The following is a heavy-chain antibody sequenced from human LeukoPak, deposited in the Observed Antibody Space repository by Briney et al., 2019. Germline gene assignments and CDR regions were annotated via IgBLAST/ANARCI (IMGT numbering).Heavy chain of an antibody. CDR2: ISASSTYT. V-gene: IGHV3-21*01. CDR3: ARGLSAYYDFWSGYYRTPPDDYYYYYGMDV. J-gene: IGHJ6*02. D-gene: IGHD3-3*01. CDR1: DNSFNSYI. Sequence: GGSLRLSCVGSDNSFNSYIINWVRQAPGKGLEWVSSISASSTYTYSADSVKGRFTISRDNSKNTLYLQMNSLRAEDTAVYYCARGLSAYYDFWSGYYRTPPDDYYYYYGMDVWGQGTTVTVSS.